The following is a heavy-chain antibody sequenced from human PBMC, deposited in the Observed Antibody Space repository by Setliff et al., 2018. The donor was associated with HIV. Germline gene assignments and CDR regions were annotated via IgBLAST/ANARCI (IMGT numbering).Heavy chain of an antibody. CDR2: IGYSGTPI. V-gene: IGHV3-11*04. Sequence: GSLRLSCAASGFGFSGYFMSWIRQTPRKGLEWISYIGYSGTPIYYADSVKGRFTISRDNAKYSLYLQMNNLRTEDTAVYYCVRDFKWLNWFFDLWGRGTLVTVSS. D-gene: IGHD5-12*01. CDR3: VRDFKWLNWFFDL. J-gene: IGHJ2*01. CDR1: GFGFSGYF.